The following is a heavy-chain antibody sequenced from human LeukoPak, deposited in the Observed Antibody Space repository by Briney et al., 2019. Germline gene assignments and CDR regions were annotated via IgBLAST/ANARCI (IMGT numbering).Heavy chain of an antibody. CDR2: INWNGGST. Sequence: GGSLRLSCAASGFTFDDYGMSWVRQAPGKGLEWVSGINWNGGSTGYADSVKGRFTISRDNAKNSLYLQMNSLRAEDTALYYCATEPYYYDSSARDDYYYGMDVWGEGTTVTVSS. V-gene: IGHV3-20*04. J-gene: IGHJ6*04. CDR3: ATEPYYYDSSARDDYYYGMDV. CDR1: GFTFDDYG. D-gene: IGHD3-22*01.